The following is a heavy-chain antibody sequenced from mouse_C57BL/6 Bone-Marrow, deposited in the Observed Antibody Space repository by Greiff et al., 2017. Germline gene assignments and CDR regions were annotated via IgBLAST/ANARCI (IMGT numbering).Heavy chain of an antibody. D-gene: IGHD2-5*01. CDR1: GFTFSSYT. CDR3: ASLYSNYAMDY. J-gene: IGHJ4*01. V-gene: IGHV5-9*01. CDR2: ISGGGGNT. Sequence: EVNVVESGGGLVKPGGSLKLSCAASGFTFSSYTMSWVRQTPEKRLEWVATISGGGGNTYYPDSVKGRFTISRDNAKNTLYLQMSSLRSEDTALYYCASLYSNYAMDYWGQGTSVTVSS.